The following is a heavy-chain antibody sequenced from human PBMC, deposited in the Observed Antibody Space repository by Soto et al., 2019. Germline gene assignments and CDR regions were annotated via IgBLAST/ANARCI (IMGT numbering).Heavy chain of an antibody. CDR3: ARGYSGFGASSYFDY. CDR1: GFTFDNYA. J-gene: IGHJ4*02. Sequence: EVQLVESGGDLVQPGRSLRLSCAASGFTFDNYAMYWVRQAPGKGLEWVSGIGWNSYTKNYADSVKGRFTISRDNAKNSLYLQMNSLRAVDTALYYCARGYSGFGASSYFDYWGQGTLVTVSS. D-gene: IGHD3-16*01. CDR2: IGWNSYTK. V-gene: IGHV3-9*01.